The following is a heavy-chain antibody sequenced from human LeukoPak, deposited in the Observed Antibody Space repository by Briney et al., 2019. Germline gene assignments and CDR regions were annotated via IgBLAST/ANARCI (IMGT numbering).Heavy chain of an antibody. V-gene: IGHV3-74*01. Sequence: GGSLRLSCVASGFTLSSYWMHWVRLTPGKGLVWVSHIKGDGSATSYADSVKGRFTISRDNAKNTLYLQMNSLRAEDTAVYYCVRDRDVVVVAAHYDVFDIWGQGTMVTVSS. D-gene: IGHD2-15*01. J-gene: IGHJ3*02. CDR1: GFTLSSYW. CDR2: IKGDGSAT. CDR3: VRDRDVVVVAAHYDVFDI.